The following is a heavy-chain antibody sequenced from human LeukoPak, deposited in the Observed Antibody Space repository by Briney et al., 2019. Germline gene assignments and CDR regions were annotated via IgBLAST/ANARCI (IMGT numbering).Heavy chain of an antibody. CDR1: GGSISSSNW. V-gene: IGHV4-4*02. D-gene: IGHD3-10*01. Sequence: PSGTLSLTCAVSGGSISSSNWWSWVRQPPGKGLEWIGEIYHSGSTNYNPSLKSQVTISVDKSKNQFSLKLSSVTAADTAVYYCARVGSSSDRYYYYGMDVWGQGTTVTVSS. CDR2: IYHSGST. J-gene: IGHJ6*02. CDR3: ARVGSSSDRYYYYGMDV.